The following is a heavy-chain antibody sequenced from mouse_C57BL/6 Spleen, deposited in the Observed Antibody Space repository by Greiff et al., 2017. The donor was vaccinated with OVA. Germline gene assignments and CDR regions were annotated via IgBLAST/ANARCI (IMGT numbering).Heavy chain of an antibody. CDR3: ARKMVTTLYFDY. V-gene: IGHV5-17*01. J-gene: IGHJ2*01. Sequence: EVKLVESGGGLVKPGGSLKLSCAASGFTFSDYGMHWVRQAPEKGLEWVAYISSGSSTIYYADTVKGRFTISRDNAKNTLFLQMTSLRSEDTAMYYCARKMVTTLYFDYWGQGTTLTVSS. CDR2: ISSGSSTI. D-gene: IGHD2-2*01. CDR1: GFTFSDYG.